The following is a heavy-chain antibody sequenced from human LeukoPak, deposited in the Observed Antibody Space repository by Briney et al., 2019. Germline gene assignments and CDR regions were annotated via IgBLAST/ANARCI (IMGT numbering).Heavy chain of an antibody. CDR2: IWYDASNK. D-gene: IGHD3-10*01. J-gene: IGHJ5*02. CDR3: ARDPYFYGSGSLETGKWADP. Sequence: PGGSLRLFCIASGFTFSNFGMHWVRQAPGKGLEWVAVIWYDASNKYYADSVKGRFTISRDNSKNTLYLQMNSLRAEDTAVYYCARDPYFYGSGSLETGKWADPWGQGTLVTVSS. CDR1: GFTFSNFG. V-gene: IGHV3-33*01.